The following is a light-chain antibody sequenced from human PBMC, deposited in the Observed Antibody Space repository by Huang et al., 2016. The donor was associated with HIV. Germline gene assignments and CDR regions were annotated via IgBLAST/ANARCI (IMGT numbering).Light chain of an antibody. J-gene: IGKJ2*01. CDR2: ETF. Sequence: ERVLTQSPGTLFVSPGERATLSCRTSQGIGNSVALYQLKPGQDPRLLIYETFNRASDSPARFSGGGSEIDFTLTNSGLQSEDSAVYYCQQYHEWPRTFGQGTKVEIK. V-gene: IGKV3-15*01. CDR3: QQYHEWPRT. CDR1: QGIGNS.